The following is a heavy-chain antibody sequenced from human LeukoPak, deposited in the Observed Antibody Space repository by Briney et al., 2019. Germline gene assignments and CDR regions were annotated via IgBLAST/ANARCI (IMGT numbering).Heavy chain of an antibody. CDR3: ARGGYCGGDCFFYY. V-gene: IGHV4-39*07. CDR1: GGSISSNTYY. Sequence: PSETLSLTCTVSGGSISSNTYYWGWIRQPPGKGLEWIGEINHSGSTNYNPSLKSRVTISVDTSKNQFSLKLTSVTAADTAVYYCARGGYCGGDCFFYYWGQGTLVTVSS. D-gene: IGHD2-21*02. J-gene: IGHJ4*02. CDR2: INHSGST.